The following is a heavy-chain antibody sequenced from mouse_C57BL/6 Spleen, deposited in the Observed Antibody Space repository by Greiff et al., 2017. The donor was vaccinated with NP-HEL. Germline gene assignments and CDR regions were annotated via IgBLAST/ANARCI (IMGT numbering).Heavy chain of an antibody. J-gene: IGHJ3*01. CDR2: IDPENGDT. CDR3: TAYDGYGGFAY. Sequence: EVKLMESGAELVRPGASVKLSCTASGFNIKDDYMHWVKQRPEQGLEWIGWIDPENGDTEYASKFQGKATITADTSSNTAYLQLSSLTSEDTAVYYCTAYDGYGGFAYWGQGTLVTVSA. D-gene: IGHD2-3*01. V-gene: IGHV14-4*01. CDR1: GFNIKDDY.